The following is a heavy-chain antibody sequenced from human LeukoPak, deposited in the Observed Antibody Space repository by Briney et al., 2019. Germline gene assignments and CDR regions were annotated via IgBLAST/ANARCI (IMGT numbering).Heavy chain of an antibody. Sequence: PSETLSLTCTVSGGSISSYYWSWIRQSPGKGLECIGYIHYTGSTNCNPSLKSRVTISVETSKNQFSLKLKSVTAADTAVYYCARGTIEVATISDYWGQGTLVTVSS. V-gene: IGHV4-59*01. CDR2: IHYTGST. CDR3: ARGTIEVATISDY. CDR1: GGSISSYY. D-gene: IGHD5-24*01. J-gene: IGHJ4*02.